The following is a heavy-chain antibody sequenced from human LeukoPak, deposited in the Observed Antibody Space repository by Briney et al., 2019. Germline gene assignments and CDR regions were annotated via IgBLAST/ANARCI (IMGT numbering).Heavy chain of an antibody. D-gene: IGHD6-19*01. J-gene: IGHJ4*02. CDR1: GFTFSNSG. CDR3: ARGDSSGYYYFDY. CDR2: IWNDGTTQ. V-gene: IGHV3-33*01. Sequence: GGSLRLSCAASGFTFSNSGMHWVRQAPGKGLEWVAVIWNDGTTQFYADSVKGRFTISRDNSKNTLFLQMNSLRAEDTAVYYCARGDSSGYYYFDYWGQGTLVTVSS.